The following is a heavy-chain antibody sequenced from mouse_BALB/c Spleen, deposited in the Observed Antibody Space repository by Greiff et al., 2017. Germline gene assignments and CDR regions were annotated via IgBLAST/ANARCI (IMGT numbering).Heavy chain of an antibody. J-gene: IGHJ3*01. V-gene: IGHV5-17*02. Sequence: DVKLVESGGGLVQPGGSRKLSCAASGFTFSSFGMHWVGQAPEKGLEWVAYISSGSSTIYYADTVKGRFTISRDNPKNTLFLQMTSLRSEDTAMYYCARDYGNYEAWFAYWGQGTLVTVSA. D-gene: IGHD2-1*01. CDR2: ISSGSSTI. CDR3: ARDYGNYEAWFAY. CDR1: GFTFSSFG.